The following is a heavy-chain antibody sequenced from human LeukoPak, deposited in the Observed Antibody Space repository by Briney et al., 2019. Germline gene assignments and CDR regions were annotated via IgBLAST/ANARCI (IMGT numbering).Heavy chain of an antibody. D-gene: IGHD2-2*01. CDR1: GGSITNSSYF. J-gene: IGHJ3*02. CDR2: IYFSGST. Sequence: SETLSLTCTVSGGSITNSSYFWGWIRQPPGKGLEWIGNIYFSGSTYYSPSLKSRVTISVDTSKNHFSLKLSSVTAADTAVYYCARDSSTTSPADAFDIWGQGTMVTVSS. V-gene: IGHV4-39*07. CDR3: ARDSSTTSPADAFDI.